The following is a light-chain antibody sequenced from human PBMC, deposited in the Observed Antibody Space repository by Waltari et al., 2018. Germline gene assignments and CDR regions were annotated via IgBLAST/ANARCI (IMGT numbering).Light chain of an antibody. Sequence: EIVLTQSPATLSLSPGDGATLSCRAGQSVSTYLAWYQEKPGQAPRLLIYDASTRATGIPARFSGSGSGTDFTLTISGLEPEDSAVYYCQHRFNWPLTFGGGTKVEIK. J-gene: IGKJ4*01. CDR3: QHRFNWPLT. CDR2: DAS. CDR1: QSVSTY. V-gene: IGKV3-11*01.